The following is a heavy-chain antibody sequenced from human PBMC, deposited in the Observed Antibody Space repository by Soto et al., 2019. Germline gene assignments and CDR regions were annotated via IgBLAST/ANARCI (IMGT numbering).Heavy chain of an antibody. D-gene: IGHD3-10*01. Sequence: SETLSLTCTVSGGSISSADYYWSWIRQPPGKGLEWIGYFHSSGATYKDPSLKSRVTISVDTSKNQISLKLDSVTAADTAVYYCASIWFGDFDYWGHGTLVTSPQ. V-gene: IGHV4-30-4*01. CDR1: GGSISSADYY. CDR3: ASIWFGDFDY. J-gene: IGHJ4*01. CDR2: FHSSGAT.